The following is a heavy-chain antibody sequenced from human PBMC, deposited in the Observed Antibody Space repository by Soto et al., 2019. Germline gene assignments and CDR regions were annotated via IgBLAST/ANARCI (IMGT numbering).Heavy chain of an antibody. D-gene: IGHD2-8*01. V-gene: IGHV1-3*01. CDR1: GYALTNYA. CDR3: SRNGESRRCEE. J-gene: IGHJ4*02. CDR2: INAGNGNT. Sequence: ASVKVSCKTSGYALTNYAIHWVRQAPGQRLEWMGWINAGNGNTKYSQKFQGRVTITRDTSASTAYMALSSLTSEDTAVYYCSRNGESRRCEEWGQGTRVTVSS.